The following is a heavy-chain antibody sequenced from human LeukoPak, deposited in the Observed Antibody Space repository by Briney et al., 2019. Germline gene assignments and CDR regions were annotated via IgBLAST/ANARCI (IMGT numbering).Heavy chain of an antibody. Sequence: PSETLSLTCTVSGGSISSYYWSWIRQPPGKGLEWIGYIYYSGSTNYNPSLKSRVTISVDTSKNQFSLKLSSVAAADTAVYYCARVLGGYFDYWGQGTLVTVSS. J-gene: IGHJ4*02. CDR1: GGSISSYY. D-gene: IGHD2-15*01. CDR2: IYYSGST. V-gene: IGHV4-59*01. CDR3: ARVLGGYFDY.